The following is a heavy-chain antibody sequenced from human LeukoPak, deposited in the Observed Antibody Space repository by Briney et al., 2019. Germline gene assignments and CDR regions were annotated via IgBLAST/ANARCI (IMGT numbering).Heavy chain of an antibody. V-gene: IGHV4-39*01. Sequence: SSETLSLTCSVSGGSISSGSYYWGWIRQPPGKGLEWIGSIYYSGSTYYNPSLKSRVTISVDTSKNQFSLKLTSVTAADTAVYYCARRRLAVAGPIDYWGQGTLVTVSS. CDR2: IYYSGST. CDR3: ARRRLAVAGPIDY. J-gene: IGHJ4*02. CDR1: GGSISSGSYY. D-gene: IGHD6-19*01.